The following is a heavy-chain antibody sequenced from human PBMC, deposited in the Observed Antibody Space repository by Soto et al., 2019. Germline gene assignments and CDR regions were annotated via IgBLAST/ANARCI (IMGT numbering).Heavy chain of an antibody. J-gene: IGHJ6*02. V-gene: IGHV1-3*01. CDR2: INVGRGNL. Sequence: ASVKVSCKAPGKIFSNYAIHWVRQAPGQRLEWMGWINVGRGNLKYSERFQGKVTMTRDTSTSTVYMELSSLRSEDTAVYYCARDRVDIVVVPAAIREVDVWGQGTTVTVSS. CDR3: ARDRVDIVVVPAAIREVDV. CDR1: GKIFSNYA. D-gene: IGHD2-2*02.